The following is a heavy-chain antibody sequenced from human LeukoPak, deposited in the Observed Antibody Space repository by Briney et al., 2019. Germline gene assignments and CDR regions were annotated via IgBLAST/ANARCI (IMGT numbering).Heavy chain of an antibody. J-gene: IGHJ4*02. V-gene: IGHV4-39*07. Sequence: TSETLSLTCTVSGGSISSSSYYWGWIRQPPGKGLEWIGSIYYSGSTYYNPSLKSRVTISVDTSKNQFSLKLSSVTAADTAVYYCARTAYYYDSSGYYYGSELTQFDYWGQGTLVTVSS. CDR3: ARTAYYYDSSGYYYGSELTQFDY. CDR1: GGSISSSSYY. CDR2: IYYSGST. D-gene: IGHD3-22*01.